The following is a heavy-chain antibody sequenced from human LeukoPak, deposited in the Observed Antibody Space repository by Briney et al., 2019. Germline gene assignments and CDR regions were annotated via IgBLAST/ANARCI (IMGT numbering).Heavy chain of an antibody. D-gene: IGHD2-15*01. CDR2: IYYSGST. CDR3: ARRPRYCSGGSCYPDAFDI. Sequence: SQTLSLTCTVSGGSISSGDYYWSWIRQPPGKGLEWIGYIYYSGSTYYNPSLKSRVTISVDTSKNQFSLKLSSVTAADTAVYYCARRPRYCSGGSCYPDAFDIWGQGTMVTVPS. CDR1: GGSISSGDYY. J-gene: IGHJ3*02. V-gene: IGHV4-30-4*01.